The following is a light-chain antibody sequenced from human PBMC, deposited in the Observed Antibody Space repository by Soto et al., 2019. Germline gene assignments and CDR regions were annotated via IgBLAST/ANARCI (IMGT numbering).Light chain of an antibody. J-gene: IGLJ2*01. V-gene: IGLV2-14*01. CDR2: DVT. CDR3: SSYAGSRVV. CDR1: SSDIGDYDY. Sequence: QSALTQPASVSGSPGQSITISCTGTSSDIGDYDYVSWYQHLPGKAPKLLIFDVTHRPSGVSDRFSGSKSGNTASLTISGVRPEDEADYYCSSYAGSRVVFGGGTKVTVL.